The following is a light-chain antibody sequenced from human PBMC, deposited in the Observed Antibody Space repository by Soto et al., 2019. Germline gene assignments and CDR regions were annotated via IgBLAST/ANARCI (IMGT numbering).Light chain of an antibody. CDR3: SSYAGTNNYV. V-gene: IGLV2-14*01. Sequence: QSVLTQPASVSGSPGQSITISCTGTSSDVGGYNYVSWYQQYPGKAPKLMIYEVSNRPSGVSNRFSGSKSGNTASLTVSGLQAEDEADYYCSSYAGTNNYVFGTGTKVTVL. CDR1: SSDVGGYNY. J-gene: IGLJ1*01. CDR2: EVS.